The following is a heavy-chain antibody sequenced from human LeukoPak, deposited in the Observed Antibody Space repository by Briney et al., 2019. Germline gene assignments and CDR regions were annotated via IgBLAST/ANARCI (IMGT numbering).Heavy chain of an antibody. CDR1: GFTFSSYA. CDR2: ISGSGGST. J-gene: IGHJ4*02. D-gene: IGHD6-19*01. Sequence: SGGSLRLSCAASGFTFSSYAMSWVRQAPGKGLEWVSAISGSGGSTYYADSVKGRFTISRDNSKNTLYLQMNSLRAEDTAVYYCARYPRGSGWYSVDYWGQGTLVTVSS. CDR3: ARYPRGSGWYSVDY. V-gene: IGHV3-23*01.